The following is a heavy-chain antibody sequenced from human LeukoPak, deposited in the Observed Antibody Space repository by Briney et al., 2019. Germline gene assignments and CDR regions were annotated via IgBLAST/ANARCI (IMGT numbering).Heavy chain of an antibody. CDR3: ARGGSGPAAPSDY. CDR2: IYSGGST. CDR1: GFTVSSNY. J-gene: IGHJ4*02. Sequence: GGSLRLSCAASGFTVSSNYMSWVRQAPGKGLEWVSVIYSGGSTYYADSVKGRFTISRDNSKNTLYLQMNSLRAEDTAVYYCARGGSGPAAPSDYWGQGTLVTVFS. D-gene: IGHD2-2*01. V-gene: IGHV3-53*01.